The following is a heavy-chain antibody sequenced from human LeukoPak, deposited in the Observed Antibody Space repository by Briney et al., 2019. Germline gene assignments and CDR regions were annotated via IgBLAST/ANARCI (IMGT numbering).Heavy chain of an antibody. Sequence: HSGGSLRLSCVASGFTFSSYGMHWIRQAPGKGLEWVAFIRNDGSIIYNADSVKGRFTISRDNSKNTLYLQMNSLRADDTAVYYCAKDTPLCYFDYWGQGTLVTVSS. J-gene: IGHJ4*02. D-gene: IGHD3-16*01. V-gene: IGHV3-30*02. CDR1: GFTFSSYG. CDR2: IRNDGSII. CDR3: AKDTPLCYFDY.